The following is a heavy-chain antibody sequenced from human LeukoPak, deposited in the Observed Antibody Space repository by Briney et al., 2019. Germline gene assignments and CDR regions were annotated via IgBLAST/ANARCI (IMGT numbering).Heavy chain of an antibody. D-gene: IGHD6-19*01. V-gene: IGHV3-7*01. CDR1: GLTFSSYS. CDR2: IKQNGNEK. J-gene: IGHJ3*02. CDR3: ARDRGGSGWQDAFDI. Sequence: GGSLRLSCAASGLTFSSYSMTWVRQAPGKGLEWVATIKQNGNEKYYVASVGGRFTISRDNAKNSLFLQMDRLRAEDTAVYYCARDRGGSGWQDAFDIWGQGTMVTVSS.